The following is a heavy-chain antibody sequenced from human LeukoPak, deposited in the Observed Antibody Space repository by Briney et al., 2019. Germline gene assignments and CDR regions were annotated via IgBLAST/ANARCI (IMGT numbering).Heavy chain of an antibody. CDR2: INPSGSST. CDR1: GYTFTSYY. J-gene: IGHJ4*02. D-gene: IGHD2-8*02. Sequence: ASVKVSCKASGYTFTSYYMHWVRQAPGQGLEWMGLINPSGSSTNYAQKFRGRVTMTRDTSTTTVYMELSSLRSEDTAVYYCAREESGGYFDYGGQGTLVTVSS. CDR3: AREESGGYFDY. V-gene: IGHV1-46*01.